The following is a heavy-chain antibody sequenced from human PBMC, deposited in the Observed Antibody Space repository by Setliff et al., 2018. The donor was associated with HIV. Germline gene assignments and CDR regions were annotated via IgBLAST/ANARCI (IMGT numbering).Heavy chain of an antibody. CDR2: IIPIFGSA. V-gene: IGHV1-69*13. CDR3: ASKGDYYTSKTLDS. D-gene: IGHD3-10*01. J-gene: IGHJ4*02. Sequence: SVKVSCKASGYMFTDYYIHWVRQAPGQGLEWMGGIIPIFGSADYAQKFQGRVTISADESTSTVYLELSSLTSDDTAMYYCASKGDYYTSKTLDSWGQGTLVTVSS. CDR1: GYMFTDYY.